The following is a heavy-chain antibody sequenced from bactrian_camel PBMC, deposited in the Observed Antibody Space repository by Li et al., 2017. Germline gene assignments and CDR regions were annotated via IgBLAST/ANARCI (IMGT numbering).Heavy chain of an antibody. J-gene: IGHJ6*01. CDR2: IDADGTT. CDR3: ANSDYSGGYNYTSGGPVFGY. Sequence: VQLVESGGGSVQSGGSLRLSCAASGYTDSSSCMGWFRQAPGKQREGVAAIDADGTTTYADSVRGRFTISLDNDKNTLYLQMDSLKPEDTAMYYCANSDYSGGYNYTSGGPVFGYWGQGTQVTVS. CDR1: GYTDSSSC. V-gene: IGHV3S53*01. D-gene: IGHD2*01.